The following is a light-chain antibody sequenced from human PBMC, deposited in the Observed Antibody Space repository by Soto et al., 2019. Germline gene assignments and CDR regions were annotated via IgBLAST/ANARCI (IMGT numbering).Light chain of an antibody. CDR1: QSVSNS. V-gene: IGKV3-11*01. Sequence: EIVLTQSPATLSLSPGERATLSCRAIQSVSNSLAWYQHKPGQAPRLLIYDAASRATGIPARFSGSGSGTDFPLTISSLEPYDLAVCFCQHRGSWPPTFGPGAKVDIK. J-gene: IGKJ3*01. CDR3: QHRGSWPPT. CDR2: DAA.